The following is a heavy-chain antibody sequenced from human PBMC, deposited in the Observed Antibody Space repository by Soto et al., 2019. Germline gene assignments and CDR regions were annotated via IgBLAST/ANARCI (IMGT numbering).Heavy chain of an antibody. Sequence: SETLSLTCAVSGYSISLGYYWGWIRQPPGKGLEWIGSIYHSGNTYYNPSLKSRVSISLDTSKNQFSLKLNSVTASDTAVYYCARYSDASGFAAFDIWGQGTLVT. CDR3: ARYSDASGFAAFDI. J-gene: IGHJ3*02. CDR1: GYSISLGYY. D-gene: IGHD3-22*01. CDR2: IYHSGNT. V-gene: IGHV4-38-2*01.